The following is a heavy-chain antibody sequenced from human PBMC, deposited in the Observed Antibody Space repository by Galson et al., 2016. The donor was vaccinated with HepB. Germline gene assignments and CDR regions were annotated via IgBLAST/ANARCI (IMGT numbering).Heavy chain of an antibody. CDR1: GGSITGDPYF. V-gene: IGHV4-31*03. CDR3: ARLRTVVARLD. CDR2: IHFRGRT. J-gene: IGHJ1*01. D-gene: IGHD2-15*01. Sequence: TLSLTCTVSGGSITGDPYFWTWIRQQPGEGLEWIGFIHFRGRTDYNPALKSRSTISIDTSKKQFSLKLTSVTAADTAVYYCARLRTVVARLDWGQGTLVTVSS.